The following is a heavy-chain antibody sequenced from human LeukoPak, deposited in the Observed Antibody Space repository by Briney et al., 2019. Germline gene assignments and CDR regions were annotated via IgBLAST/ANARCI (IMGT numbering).Heavy chain of an antibody. J-gene: IGHJ4*02. CDR1: GYTFSNHH. D-gene: IGHD1-26*01. Sequence: ASVKVSCKTSGYTFSNHHIHWARQALGQGLEWMGIIKVSGGSTSYAQKFQGRVTVASDTSTGTVHMELRSLRSEDTAMYYCARDSGNYYPNFDFWGQGTLVTVSS. V-gene: IGHV1-46*01. CDR3: ARDSGNYYPNFDF. CDR2: IKVSGGST.